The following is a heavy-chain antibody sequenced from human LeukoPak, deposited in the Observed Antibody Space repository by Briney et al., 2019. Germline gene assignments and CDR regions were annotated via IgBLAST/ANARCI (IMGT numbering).Heavy chain of an antibody. Sequence: GRSLILSCAASQFTFSSYAMSWVRQAPGNGLEWVSTIDDSGSTTYYADSVKGRFTISRDNSKSTLFLQMNSLRAEDTAIYYCAKDQHNWNQGYFDYWGQGTLVSVSS. V-gene: IGHV3-23*01. CDR1: QFTFSSYA. CDR3: AKDQHNWNQGYFDY. J-gene: IGHJ4*02. D-gene: IGHD1-1*01. CDR2: IDDSGSTT.